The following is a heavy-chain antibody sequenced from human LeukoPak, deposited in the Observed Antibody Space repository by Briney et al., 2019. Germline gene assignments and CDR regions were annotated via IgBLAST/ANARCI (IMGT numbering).Heavy chain of an antibody. CDR2: ISPYSGTT. CDR3: ARDPNYDFWSSSYTRWFDP. Sequence: GASVKVSCKASGYNFVSYGIDWVRQAPGQGLEWLGWISPYSGTTIYAQNLQGRVTMTTDISTSTAYMELGNLKSDDTAVYFCARDPNYDFWSSSYTRWFDPWGQGTLVTVSS. D-gene: IGHD3-3*01. V-gene: IGHV1-18*04. J-gene: IGHJ5*02. CDR1: GYNFVSYG.